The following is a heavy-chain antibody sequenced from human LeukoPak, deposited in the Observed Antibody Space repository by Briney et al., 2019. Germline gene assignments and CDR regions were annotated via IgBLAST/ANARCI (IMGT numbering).Heavy chain of an antibody. CDR1: GGSITNTKYY. J-gene: IGHJ4*02. CDR2: SYYTGST. Sequence: PSETLSLTCTLSGGSITNTKYYWRWIRQPPGKGLEWIGSSYYTGSTYYNPSLKSRVTISVDTSKDQFSLNLRSVTAADTALYYRTRHTGYISGQYSNYEDSWGQGTLVTVSS. V-gene: IGHV4-39*01. D-gene: IGHD4-11*01. CDR3: TRHTGYISGQYSNYEDS.